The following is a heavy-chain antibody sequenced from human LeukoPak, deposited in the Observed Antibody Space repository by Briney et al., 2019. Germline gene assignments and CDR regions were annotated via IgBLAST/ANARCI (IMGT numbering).Heavy chain of an antibody. CDR3: ANPNNVIVVVPVRFDY. J-gene: IGHJ4*02. V-gene: IGHV3-48*01. D-gene: IGHD2-2*01. Sequence: GGSLRLSCAASGFTFSSYSMNWVRQAPGKGLEWVSYISSSSSTIYYADSVKGRFTISRDNSKNTLYLQMNSLRAEDTAVYYCANPNNVIVVVPVRFDYWGQGTLVTVSS. CDR2: ISSSSSTI. CDR1: GFTFSSYS.